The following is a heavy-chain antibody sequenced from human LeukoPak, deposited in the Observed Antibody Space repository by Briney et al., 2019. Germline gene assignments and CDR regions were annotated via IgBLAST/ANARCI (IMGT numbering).Heavy chain of an antibody. CDR3: ARMMTDFDGSGHDIQRGAFDI. CDR1: GFTFNRYR. V-gene: IGHV3-30*04. Sequence: GRSLRLSCAASGFTFNRYRLHWVRQAPGKGLEWVAVISYDGRYQFYADSVKGRFTVSKDNSKNTLSLQMNSLRAEDTAVYHCARMMTDFDGSGHDIQRGAFDIWGQGTMVTVS. D-gene: IGHD3-22*01. CDR2: ISYDGRYQ. J-gene: IGHJ3*02.